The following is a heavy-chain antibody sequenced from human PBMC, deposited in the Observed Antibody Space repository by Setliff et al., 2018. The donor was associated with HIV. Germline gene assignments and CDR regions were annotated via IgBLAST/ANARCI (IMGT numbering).Heavy chain of an antibody. J-gene: IGHJ4*02. D-gene: IGHD3-22*01. Sequence: ASVKVSCKASGYSLNKYGMNWVRQAPGQGLEWMGWIDTNTGKPTYVQGTTGRFVFSLDTSVNATYLQITALKTEDTAVYYCARAGAYYYDGSGYKIFTHFYSWGQGTLVT. V-gene: IGHV7-4-1*02. CDR3: ARAGAYYYDGSGYKIFTHFYS. CDR1: GYSLNKYG. CDR2: IDTNTGKP.